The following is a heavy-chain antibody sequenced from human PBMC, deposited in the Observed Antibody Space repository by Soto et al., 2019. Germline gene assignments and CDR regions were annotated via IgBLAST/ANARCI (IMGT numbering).Heavy chain of an antibody. CDR2: IWYDGSNK. CDR3: ARDSLDLDYYYYGMDV. Sequence: PGGSLRLSCAASGFTFSSYGMHWVRQAPGKGLEWVAVIWYDGSNKYYADSVKGRFTISRDNSKNTLYLQMNSLRAEDTAVYYCARDSLDLDYYYYGMDVWGQGTTVTVSS. D-gene: IGHD1-1*01. V-gene: IGHV3-33*01. J-gene: IGHJ6*02. CDR1: GFTFSSYG.